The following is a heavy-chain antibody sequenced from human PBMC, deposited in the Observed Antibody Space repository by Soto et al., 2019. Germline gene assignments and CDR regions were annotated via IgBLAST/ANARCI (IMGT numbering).Heavy chain of an antibody. V-gene: IGHV3-9*01. CDR3: AKDYLTAGYSSGWYEH. CDR1: GFIFGDYG. D-gene: IGHD6-19*01. CDR2: ISWNSGSI. J-gene: IGHJ5*02. Sequence: EVLLVESGGGLVQPGRSLRLSCTASGFIFGDYGMHWVRQAPGKGLEWVSGISWNSGSIGYADYVQGRFTISRDNAKNSLYLQMNRLRTEDTAFYYCAKDYLTAGYSSGWYEHWGQGALVTVSS.